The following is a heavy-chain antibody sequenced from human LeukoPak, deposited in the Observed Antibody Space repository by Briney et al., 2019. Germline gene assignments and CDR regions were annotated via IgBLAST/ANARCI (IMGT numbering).Heavy chain of an antibody. CDR2: ISGSGGST. CDR1: GFPVSGNY. J-gene: IGHJ4*02. V-gene: IGHV3-23*01. CDR3: AKDITFGALNY. D-gene: IGHD1-20*01. Sequence: GGSLRLSCAAAGFPVSGNYMSGVRRAPGRGLEWVSAISGSGGSTYYADSVKGRFTISRDNSKNTLYLQMNSLRAEDTAVYYCAKDITFGALNYWGQGTLVTVSS.